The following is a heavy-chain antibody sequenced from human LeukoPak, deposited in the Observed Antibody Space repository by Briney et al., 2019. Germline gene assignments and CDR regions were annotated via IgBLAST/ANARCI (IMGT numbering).Heavy chain of an antibody. CDR1: GYTFTSYY. D-gene: IGHD3-3*01. CDR2: INPSGGST. CDR3: ARRGDFWSGYPASGMDV. V-gene: IGHV1-46*01. Sequence: ASVKVSCKASGYTFTSYYMHWVRQAPGQGLEWMGIINPSGGSTSYAQKFQGRVTMTRDTSTSTVYMELSSLRSEDTAVYYCARRGDFWSGYPASGMDVWGQGTTVTVSS. J-gene: IGHJ6*02.